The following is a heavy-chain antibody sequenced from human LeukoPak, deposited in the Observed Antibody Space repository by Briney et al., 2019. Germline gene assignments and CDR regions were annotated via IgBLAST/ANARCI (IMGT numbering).Heavy chain of an antibody. CDR3: ARKKRFRYCGGDCYSGSGFDY. D-gene: IGHD2-21*02. CDR1: GYTFTSYY. V-gene: IGHV1-46*01. CDR2: INPSGGST. J-gene: IGHJ4*02. Sequence: ASVKVSCKASGYTFTSYYMHWVRQAPGQGLEWMGIINPSGGSTSYAQKFQGRVTMTTDTSTSTAYMELRSLRSDDTAVYYCARKKRFRYCGGDCYSGSGFDYWGQGTLVTVSS.